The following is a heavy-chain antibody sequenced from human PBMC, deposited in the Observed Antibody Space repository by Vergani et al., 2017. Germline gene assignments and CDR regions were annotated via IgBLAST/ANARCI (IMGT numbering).Heavy chain of an antibody. CDR1: GFTFSSYA. Sequence: QVQLVESGGGGVQPGRSLRLSCAASGFTFSSYAMHWVRQAPGKGLEWVAVISYDGSNKYYADSVKGRFTISRDNSKNTLYLQRNSLRAEDTAVYYCAKDFGGWCGELLDYYYYGMDVWGQGTTVTVSS. V-gene: IGHV3-30-3*01. CDR3: AKDFGGWCGELLDYYYYGMDV. J-gene: IGHJ6*02. D-gene: IGHD3-10*01. CDR2: ISYDGSNK.